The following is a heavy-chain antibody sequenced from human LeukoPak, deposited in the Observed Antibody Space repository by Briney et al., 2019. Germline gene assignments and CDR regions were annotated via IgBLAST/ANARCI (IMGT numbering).Heavy chain of an antibody. Sequence: GESLKISCKGSGYSFTSYWIGWVRQMPGKGLEWMGIIYPGDSDTRYNPSFQGQVTISADKSISTAYLQWSSLKASVTAMYYCARRAPGDSTSWYYDYWGQGTLVTVSS. V-gene: IGHV5-51*01. CDR3: ARRAPGDSTSWYYDY. CDR2: IYPGDSDT. CDR1: GYSFTSYW. D-gene: IGHD6-13*01. J-gene: IGHJ4*02.